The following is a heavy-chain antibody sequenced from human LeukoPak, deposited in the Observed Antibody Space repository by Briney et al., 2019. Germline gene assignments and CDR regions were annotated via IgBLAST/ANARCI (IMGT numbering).Heavy chain of an antibody. CDR3: ARDLAGYGGAFDI. Sequence: GGSLRLSCAASGFSFSTYGMHWVRQAPGKGLEWVALIWYDESNKYYADSVKDLFTISRDNSKNSLYLQMNSLRTEDTAVYYCARDLAGYGGAFDIWGQGTMVTVS. J-gene: IGHJ3*02. CDR2: IWYDESNK. CDR1: GFSFSTYG. D-gene: IGHD5-12*01. V-gene: IGHV3-30*02.